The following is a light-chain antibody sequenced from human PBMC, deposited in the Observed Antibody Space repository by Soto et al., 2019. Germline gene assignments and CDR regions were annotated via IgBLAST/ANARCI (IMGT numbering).Light chain of an antibody. Sequence: EIVLTQSPGTLSLSPGERATLSCRASQSVSSNYLAWYQQKPGQAPRHLIYGASSRATGIPDRFSGSGSGTDFTLTISRLEPEDFAVYYCQQLGTFGQGTKVEIK. CDR2: GAS. CDR1: QSVSSNY. CDR3: QQLGT. J-gene: IGKJ1*01. V-gene: IGKV3-20*01.